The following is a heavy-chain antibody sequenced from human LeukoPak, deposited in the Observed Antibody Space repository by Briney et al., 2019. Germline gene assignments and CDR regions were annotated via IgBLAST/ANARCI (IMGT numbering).Heavy chain of an antibody. D-gene: IGHD3-22*01. CDR2: ISYDGSNK. J-gene: IGHJ4*02. Sequence: GGSLRLSCAASGFTFSSYAMHWVRQASGKGLEWVAVISYDGSNKYYADSVKGRFTISRDNSKNTLYLQMNSLRAEDTAVYYCAKAYYYDSSGYYSNPDYWGQGTLVTVSS. CDR3: AKAYYYDSSGYYSNPDY. CDR1: GFTFSSYA. V-gene: IGHV3-30*04.